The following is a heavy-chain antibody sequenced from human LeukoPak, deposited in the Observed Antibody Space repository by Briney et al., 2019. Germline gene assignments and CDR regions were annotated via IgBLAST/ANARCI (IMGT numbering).Heavy chain of an antibody. CDR3: VKNGWLDY. Sequence: GGSLRLSCAASGFTFSSQNMNWARQAPGKGLEWVAYISTSGDSTKYADSVEGRFTISRDNAENSLYLLMNSLRVENTAVYYCVKNGWLDYWGQGILVTVSS. J-gene: IGHJ4*02. CDR2: ISTSGDST. D-gene: IGHD6-19*01. CDR1: GFTFSSQN. V-gene: IGHV3-21*06.